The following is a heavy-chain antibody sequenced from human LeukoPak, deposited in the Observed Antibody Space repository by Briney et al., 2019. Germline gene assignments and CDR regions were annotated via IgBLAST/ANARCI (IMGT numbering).Heavy chain of an antibody. V-gene: IGHV1-3*01. CDR3: ARTHRKGIAAAGRPDY. Sequence: GASVKVSCKASGYTFTSYAMHWVRQAPGQRLEWMGWISAYNGNTNYAQKLQGRVTMTRDTSISTAYMELSRLRSDDTAVYYCARTHRKGIAAAGRPDYWGQGTLVTVSS. CDR2: ISAYNGNT. D-gene: IGHD6-13*01. J-gene: IGHJ4*02. CDR1: GYTFTSYA.